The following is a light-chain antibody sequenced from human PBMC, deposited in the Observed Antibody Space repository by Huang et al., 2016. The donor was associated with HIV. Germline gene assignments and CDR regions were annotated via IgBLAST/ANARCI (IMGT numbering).Light chain of an antibody. J-gene: IGKJ5*01. CDR3: QQYTTWPPIT. Sequence: EIVMTQSPATLSLSPGGRATLSCRASQGISSDLAWYQQKPGQAPRLLIYGASTRATGIPARFSGSGSGTEFTLTISSLQSEDFALYYCQQYTTWPPITFGQGTRLEIK. CDR1: QGISSD. CDR2: GAS. V-gene: IGKV3-15*01.